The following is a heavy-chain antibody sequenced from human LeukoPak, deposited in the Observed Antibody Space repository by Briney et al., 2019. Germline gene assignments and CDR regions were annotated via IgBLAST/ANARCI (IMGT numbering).Heavy chain of an antibody. V-gene: IGHV1-2*02. CDR2: INPRTGGT. CDR3: ARGGPDGSASRSSPY. Sequence: ASVKVSCKASEYTFIGYYIHWVRQAPGQRLEWMGWINPRTGGTDYPQNFQGRVSMTRDTSINTAYMELSSIKSDDTAVYYCARGGPDGSASRSSPYWGQGTLVTVSS. CDR1: EYTFIGYY. D-gene: IGHD3-22*01. J-gene: IGHJ4*02.